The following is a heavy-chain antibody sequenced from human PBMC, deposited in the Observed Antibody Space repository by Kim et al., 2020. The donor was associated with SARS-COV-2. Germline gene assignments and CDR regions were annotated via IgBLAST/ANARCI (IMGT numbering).Heavy chain of an antibody. V-gene: IGHV4-34*01. D-gene: IGHD3-10*01. CDR2: T. CDR3: ARGRPLRAFDP. J-gene: IGHJ5*02. Sequence: TNYNPSLKSRVTISVDTSKNPFSLKLSSVTAADTAVYYCARGRPLRAFDPWGQGTLVTVSS.